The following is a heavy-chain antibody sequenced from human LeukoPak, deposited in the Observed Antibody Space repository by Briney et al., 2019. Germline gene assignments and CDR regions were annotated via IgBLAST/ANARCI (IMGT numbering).Heavy chain of an antibody. D-gene: IGHD6-13*01. J-gene: IGHJ4*02. Sequence: SVKVSCKASGGTFSSYAISWVRQAPGQGLEWMGGIIPIFGTANYTQKFQGRVTITRDTSASTAYMELSSLRAEDTAVYYCATLSGYSSSWSPPNYWGQGTLVTVSS. CDR1: GGTFSSYA. V-gene: IGHV1-69*05. CDR2: IIPIFGTA. CDR3: ATLSGYSSSWSPPNY.